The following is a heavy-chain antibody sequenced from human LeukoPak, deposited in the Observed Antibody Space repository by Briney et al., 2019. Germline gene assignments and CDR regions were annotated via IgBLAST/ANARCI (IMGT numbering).Heavy chain of an antibody. CDR3: AKDDTNYYDSSGYYHTYYYMDV. CDR2: IYYSGTT. CDR1: GGSISSGGYS. D-gene: IGHD3-22*01. V-gene: IGHV4-30-4*07. Sequence: SETLSLTCAVSGGSISSGGYSWSWIRQPPGKGLEWIGYIYYSGTTYYSPSLKSRISISIDTSKNQFSLNLSSVTAADTAVYYCAKDDTNYYDSSGYYHTYYYMDVWGKGTTVTISS. J-gene: IGHJ6*03.